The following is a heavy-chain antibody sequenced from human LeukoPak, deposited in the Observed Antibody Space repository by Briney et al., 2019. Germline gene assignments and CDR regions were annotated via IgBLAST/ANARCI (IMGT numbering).Heavy chain of an antibody. CDR2: MNPNSGNT. CDR3: ARGKRAADAAAAGLFDY. V-gene: IGHV1-8*02. J-gene: IGHJ4*02. CDR1: GYTFTTYD. D-gene: IGHD6-13*01. Sequence: ASVKVSCKAFGYTFTTYDINWVRQATGQGLEWVGWMNPNSGNTGFAQKFQGRITMTRNISISTAYMELSSLRSEDTAVYYCARGKRAADAAAAGLFDYWSQGTLVTVSS.